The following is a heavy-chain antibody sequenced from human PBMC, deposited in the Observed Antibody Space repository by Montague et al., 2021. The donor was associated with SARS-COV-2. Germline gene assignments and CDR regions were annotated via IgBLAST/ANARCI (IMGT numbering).Heavy chain of an antibody. J-gene: IGHJ6*02. CDR2: IYYSGST. V-gene: IGHV4-59*01. CDR1: GGSISGYY. Sequence: SETLSLTCTVSGGSISGYYWSWIRQSPGKGLEWIGYIYYSGSTKYNPFLGSRVTVSVDRSKNQVSLKLSSVTPADTAVYYCARLLRSCSNGVCRTYYYYATDVGGQGTTVTVSS. CDR3: ARLLRSCSNGVCRTYYYYATDV. D-gene: IGHD2-8*01.